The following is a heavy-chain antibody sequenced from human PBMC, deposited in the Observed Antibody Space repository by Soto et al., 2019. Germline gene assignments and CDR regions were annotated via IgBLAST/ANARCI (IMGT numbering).Heavy chain of an antibody. CDR3: AKSGNYDFWSGYLYYCYYGMDV. CDR2: ISYDGSNK. V-gene: IGHV3-30*18. J-gene: IGHJ6*02. CDR1: GFTFSSYG. Sequence: GGSLRLSCAASGFTFSSYGMHWVRQAPGKGLEWVAVISYDGSNKYYADSVKGRFTISRDNSKNTLYLQMNSLRAEDTAVYYCAKSGNYDFWSGYLYYCYYGMDVWGQENTVTVSS. D-gene: IGHD3-3*01.